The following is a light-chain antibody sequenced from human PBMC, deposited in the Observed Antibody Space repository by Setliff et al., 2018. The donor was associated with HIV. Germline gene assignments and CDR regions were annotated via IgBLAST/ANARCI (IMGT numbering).Light chain of an antibody. CDR2: GVS. V-gene: IGLV2-14*03. CDR1: SSDVGGYNY. CDR3: TSYTSSSTLCV. Sequence: QSVLTQPASVSGPPGQSITISCTGTSSDVGGYNYVSWYQQHPAKAPKLMIYGVSNRPSGVSNRFSGSKSGNTASLTISGLQAEDEADYYCTSYTSSSTLCVCGTGTKVTVL. J-gene: IGLJ1*01.